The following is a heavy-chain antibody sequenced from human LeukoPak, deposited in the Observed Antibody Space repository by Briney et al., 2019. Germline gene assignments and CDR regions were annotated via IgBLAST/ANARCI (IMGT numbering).Heavy chain of an antibody. Sequence: PGGSLRLSCAASGFTFSSYSMNWVRQAPGKGLEWVSSISSSSSSYIYYADSVKGRFTISRDNAKNSLYLQMNSLRAEDTAVYYCARSGSAVAGTAYFQHWGQGTLVTVSS. CDR2: ISSSSSSYI. CDR3: ARSGSAVAGTAYFQH. D-gene: IGHD6-19*01. J-gene: IGHJ1*01. CDR1: GFTFSSYS. V-gene: IGHV3-21*01.